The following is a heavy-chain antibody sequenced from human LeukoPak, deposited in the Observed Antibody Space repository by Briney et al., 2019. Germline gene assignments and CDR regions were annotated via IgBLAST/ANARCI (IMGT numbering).Heavy chain of an antibody. D-gene: IGHD2-15*01. V-gene: IGHV1-18*01. CDR3: AREAGRGGTYSRPDY. CDR2: ITVYDGHT. CDR1: VYIFFNYG. J-gene: IGHJ4*02. Sequence: ASVKVSCKASVYIFFNYGVTWVRQAPGQGLEWVGWITVYDGHTKYAQSLQDRVTMTTDTSTHTAYMELKDLRSDDTAVYFCAREAGRGGTYSRPDYWGQGTLVTVSS.